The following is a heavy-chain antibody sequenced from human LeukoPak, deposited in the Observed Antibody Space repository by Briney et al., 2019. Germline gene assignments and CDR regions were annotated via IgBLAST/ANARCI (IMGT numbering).Heavy chain of an antibody. CDR1: GGSISSGDYY. Sequence: SQTLSLTCTVSGGSISSGDYYWSWIRQPPGKGLEWIGYIYYSGGTYYNLSLESRVTISVDTSKNQFSLKMSSVTAADTAVYYCARDRYGQRIFHYWGQGTLVTVSS. V-gene: IGHV4-30-4*01. D-gene: IGHD3-16*02. CDR3: ARDRYGQRIFHY. J-gene: IGHJ4*02. CDR2: IYYSGGT.